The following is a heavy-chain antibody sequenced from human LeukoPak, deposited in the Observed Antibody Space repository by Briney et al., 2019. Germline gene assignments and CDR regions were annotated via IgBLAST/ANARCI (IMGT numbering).Heavy chain of an antibody. D-gene: IGHD6-13*01. V-gene: IGHV3-66*01. CDR1: GFTVSSNY. Sequence: GGSPRLSCAASGFTVSSNYMSWVRQAPGKGLEWVSVIYSGGSTYYADSVKGRFTISRDNSKNTLYLQMNSLRAEDTAVYYCARDQIPIGAFDYWGQGTLVTVSS. J-gene: IGHJ4*02. CDR3: ARDQIPIGAFDY. CDR2: IYSGGST.